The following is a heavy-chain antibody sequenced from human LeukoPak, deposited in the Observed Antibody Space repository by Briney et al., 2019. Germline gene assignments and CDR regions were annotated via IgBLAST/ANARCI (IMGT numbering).Heavy chain of an antibody. CDR1: GFTFSSYW. CDR2: IKQDGSEK. Sequence: GGSLRLSCAASGFTFSSYWMSWVRQAPGKGLEWVANIKQDGSEKYYVDPVKGRFTISRDNAKNSLYLQMNSLRAEDTAVYYCARDVDFWSGYYPIGAFDIWGQGTMVTVSS. CDR3: ARDVDFWSGYYPIGAFDI. D-gene: IGHD3-3*01. J-gene: IGHJ3*02. V-gene: IGHV3-7*01.